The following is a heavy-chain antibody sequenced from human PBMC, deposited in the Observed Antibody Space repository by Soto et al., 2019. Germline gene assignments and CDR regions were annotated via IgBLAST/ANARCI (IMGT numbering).Heavy chain of an antibody. CDR2: MNPNSGNT. J-gene: IGHJ6*02. D-gene: IGHD3-3*01. CDR1: GYAFTSYD. V-gene: IGHV1-8*01. Sequence: ASVKVSCKASGYAFTSYDINWVRQATGQGLEWMGWMNPNSGNTGYAQKFQGRVTMTRNTSISTAYMELSSLRSEDAAVYYCARTRSTQYYDFWSYYYGMDVWGQGTTVTVSS. CDR3: ARTRSTQYYDFWSYYYGMDV.